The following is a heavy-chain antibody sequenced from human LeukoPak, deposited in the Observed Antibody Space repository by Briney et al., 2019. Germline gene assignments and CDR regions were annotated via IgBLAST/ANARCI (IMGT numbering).Heavy chain of an antibody. CDR3: ARRGGYDRSDYPYYIDY. J-gene: IGHJ4*02. CDR1: GYMFTRYW. CDR2: IYPGDSDT. D-gene: IGHD3-22*01. V-gene: IGHV5-51*01. Sequence: GESLKISCQGSGYMFTRYWIAWVRQMPGKGLEWIGFIYPGDSDTKYNPSFRGQVTISADESVGAAYLQLNTLKASDTAMYFCARRGGYDRSDYPYYIDYWGPGTLVTVSS.